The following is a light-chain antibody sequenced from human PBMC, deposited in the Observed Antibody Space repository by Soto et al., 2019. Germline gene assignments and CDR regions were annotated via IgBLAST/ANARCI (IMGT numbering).Light chain of an antibody. J-gene: IGLJ1*01. CDR3: SSYTTSSTRV. CDR1: SSDVGGYNY. CDR2: EVS. Sequence: QSVLTQPASVSASPGQSITISCTGTSSDVGGYNYVSWYQQHPGKVPKLVIYEVSNRPSGVSNRFSGSKSGNTASLTISGLQAEDEADYYCSSYTTSSTRVFGTGTKVTVL. V-gene: IGLV2-14*01.